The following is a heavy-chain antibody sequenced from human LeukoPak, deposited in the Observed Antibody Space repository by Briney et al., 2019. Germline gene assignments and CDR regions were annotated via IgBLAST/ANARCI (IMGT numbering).Heavy chain of an antibody. CDR1: DGSISSYC. D-gene: IGHD5-12*01. CDR2: IHYSGST. CDR3: ARWGHFETSGYFVVDY. Sequence: SETLSLTCSISDGSISSYCWNWIRQSPGKGLEWIGHIHYSGSTHYNPSLQSRVSISIDTSKSHFSLKLRSVTAVDTAVYYCARWGHFETSGYFVVDYWGQGALVTVSS. J-gene: IGHJ4*02. V-gene: IGHV4-59*01.